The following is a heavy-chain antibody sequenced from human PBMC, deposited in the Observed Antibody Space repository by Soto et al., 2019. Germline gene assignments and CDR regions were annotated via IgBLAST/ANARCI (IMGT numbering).Heavy chain of an antibody. V-gene: IGHV4-34*01. CDR3: TRGDQGRGRDDFWSGPRGPFDY. Sequence: QVQVQQWGAGLLKPSETLSLTCAVSGESFRGFYWSWIRQPPGKGLEWLGEIYHSGLTNYHATLKSRVSMSVDPSKCQFSLRRNSVTAADTAMYYCTRGDQGRGRDDFWSGPRGPFDYWGQGNLVTVSS. J-gene: IGHJ4*02. CDR2: IYHSGLT. D-gene: IGHD3-3*01. CDR1: GESFRGFY.